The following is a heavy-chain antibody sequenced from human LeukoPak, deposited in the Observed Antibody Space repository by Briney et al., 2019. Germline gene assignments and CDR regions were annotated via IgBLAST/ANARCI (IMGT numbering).Heavy chain of an antibody. CDR2: IYYSGST. CDR1: GGSISSYY. V-gene: IGHV4-59*01. D-gene: IGHD3-9*01. CDR3: ARVQESQIDYYFDY. J-gene: IGHJ4*02. Sequence: SSETLSLTCTVSGGSISSYYWSWIRQPPGKGLEWIGYIYYSGSTNYNPSLKSRVTISVDTSKNQFSLKLSSVTAADTAVYYCARVQESQIDYYFDYWGQGTLVTVSS.